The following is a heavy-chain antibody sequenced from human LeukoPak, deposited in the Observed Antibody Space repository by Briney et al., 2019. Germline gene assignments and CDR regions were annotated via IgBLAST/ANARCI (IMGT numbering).Heavy chain of an antibody. J-gene: IGHJ4*02. Sequence: GGSLRLSCAASGFTFSSYCMSCVRQAPGKGLEGVANIKQDGSEKYYVDSVKGRFTISRDNAKNSLYLQMNSLRAEDTAVYYCARDLTQWLVEGHYFDYWGQGTLVTVSS. CDR2: IKQDGSEK. CDR3: ARDLTQWLVEGHYFDY. CDR1: GFTFSSYC. D-gene: IGHD6-19*01. V-gene: IGHV3-7*01.